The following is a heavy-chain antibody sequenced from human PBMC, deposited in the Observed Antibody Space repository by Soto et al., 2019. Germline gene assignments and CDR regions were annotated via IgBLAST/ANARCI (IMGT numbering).Heavy chain of an antibody. CDR2: IYYSGST. D-gene: IGHD6-13*01. Sequence: SETLSLTCTVSVVSISSGDYYWSWIRQPPGKGLEWIGYIYYSGSTYYNPSLKSRVTISVDTSKNQFSLKLSSVAAADTAVYYCARGNETPLWIFKKLVKYYFDYWGQGTLVTVSS. CDR1: VVSISSGDYY. CDR3: ARGNETPLWIFKKLVKYYFDY. V-gene: IGHV4-30-4*01. J-gene: IGHJ4*02.